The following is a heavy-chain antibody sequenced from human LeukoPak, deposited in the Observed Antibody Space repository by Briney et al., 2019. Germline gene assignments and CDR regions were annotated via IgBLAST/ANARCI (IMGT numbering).Heavy chain of an antibody. CDR1: GGSFSGYY. V-gene: IGHV4-34*01. Sequence: SETLSLTCAVYGGSFSGYYWSWIRQPPGKGLEWIGEINHSGSTNYNPSLKSRVTISVDTSKNQFSLKLSSVTAADTAVYYCARRRYGGYGTDYWGQGTLVTVSS. D-gene: IGHD5-12*01. J-gene: IGHJ4*02. CDR3: ARRRYGGYGTDY. CDR2: INHSGST.